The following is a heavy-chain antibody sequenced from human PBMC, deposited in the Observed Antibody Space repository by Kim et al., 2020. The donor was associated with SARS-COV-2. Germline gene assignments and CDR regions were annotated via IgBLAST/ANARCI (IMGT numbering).Heavy chain of an antibody. D-gene: IGHD6-13*01. CDR3: ARDESSSQGWFDP. J-gene: IGHJ5*02. V-gene: IGHV3-21*01. Sequence: YADSAKGRFTTSRDTAKNSLYLQMNSLSAEDTAVYYCARDESSSQGWFDPWGQGTLVTVSS.